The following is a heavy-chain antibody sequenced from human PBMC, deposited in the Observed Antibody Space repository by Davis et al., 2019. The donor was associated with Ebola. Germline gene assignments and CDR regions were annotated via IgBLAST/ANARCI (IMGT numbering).Heavy chain of an antibody. V-gene: IGHV3-48*03. CDR2: ITDNGSTM. D-gene: IGHD3-22*01. J-gene: IGHJ2*01. CDR1: GITFSNYE. Sequence: PGGSLRLSCVASGITFSNYEMTWVRQAPGKGLEWLSYITDNGSTMYYPDSVKGRFTISRDNAKNSLFLQLNSLRAEDTAVYYCARAAYFYDTSGNWYFDLWGRGTLVTVSS. CDR3: ARAAYFYDTSGNWYFDL.